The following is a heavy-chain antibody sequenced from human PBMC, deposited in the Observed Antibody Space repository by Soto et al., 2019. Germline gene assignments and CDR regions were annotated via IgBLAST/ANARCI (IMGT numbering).Heavy chain of an antibody. CDR1: GGTFSSYT. D-gene: IGHD3-10*01. J-gene: IGHJ4*02. V-gene: IGHV1-69*02. CDR2: IIPILGIA. Sequence: SVKVSCKASGGTFSSYTISWVRQAPGQGLEWMGRIIPILGIANYAQKFQGRVTITADKSTSTAYMELSSLRSEDTAVYYCARVYGSGLIDYWGQGTLVTVSS. CDR3: ARVYGSGLIDY.